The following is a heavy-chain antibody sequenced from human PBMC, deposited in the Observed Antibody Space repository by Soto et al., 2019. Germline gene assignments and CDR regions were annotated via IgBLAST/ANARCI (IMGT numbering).Heavy chain of an antibody. J-gene: IGHJ4*02. V-gene: IGHV4-4*02. CDR3: ARSAGYSSSWYGGY. CDR1: GGSISSSNW. Sequence: QVQLQESGPGLVKPSGTLSLTCAVSGGSISSSNWWSWVRQPPGKGLEWIGEIYHSGSTNYNPSLRSRVTISVDKSKNQSSLELSSVTAADTAVYYCARSAGYSSSWYGGYWGQGTLVTVSS. CDR2: IYHSGST. D-gene: IGHD6-13*01.